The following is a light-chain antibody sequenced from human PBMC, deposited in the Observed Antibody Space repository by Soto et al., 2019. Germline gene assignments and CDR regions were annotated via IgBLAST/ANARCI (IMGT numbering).Light chain of an antibody. V-gene: IGKV3-20*01. CDR2: GAS. CDR3: QQYGTSPT. J-gene: IGKJ5*01. CDR1: QSISSSY. Sequence: EIVLTQSPVTLSLSPGERATLSCRASQSISSSYLVWYQQKPGQAPRLLIYGASSRATGIPDRFSGSGSGTDFTLTISRLEPEDFAVYYCQQYGTSPTFGQGTRLEIK.